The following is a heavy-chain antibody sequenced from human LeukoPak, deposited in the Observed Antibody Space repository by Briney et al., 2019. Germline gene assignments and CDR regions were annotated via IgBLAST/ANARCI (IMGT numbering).Heavy chain of an antibody. Sequence: GGSLTLSCAASGFTFSSYSMNWVRQAPGKGLEWVSFISSSSSYIYYADSVKGRFTISRDNSKNTLYLQMNSLRAEDTAVYYCASLYYGGNNFDYWGQGTLVTVSS. CDR2: ISSSSSYI. CDR3: ASLYYGGNNFDY. D-gene: IGHD4-23*01. J-gene: IGHJ4*02. CDR1: GFTFSSYS. V-gene: IGHV3-21*01.